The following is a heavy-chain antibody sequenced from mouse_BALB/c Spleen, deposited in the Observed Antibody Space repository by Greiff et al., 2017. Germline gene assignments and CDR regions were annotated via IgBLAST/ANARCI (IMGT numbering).Heavy chain of an antibody. Sequence: QVQLQQSGAELVRPGTSVKVSCKASGYAFTNYLIEWVKQRPGQGLEWIGVINPGSGGTNYNEKFKGKATLTADKSSSTAYMQLSSLTSDDSAVYFCAVYGNSDYWGQGTTLTVSS. D-gene: IGHD2-1*01. CDR2: INPGSGGT. J-gene: IGHJ2*01. CDR1: GYAFTNYL. CDR3: AVYGNSDY. V-gene: IGHV1-54*01.